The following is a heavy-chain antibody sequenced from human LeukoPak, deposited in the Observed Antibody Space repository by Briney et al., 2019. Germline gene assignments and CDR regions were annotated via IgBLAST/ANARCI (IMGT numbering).Heavy chain of an antibody. V-gene: IGHV4-4*07. CDR1: GGSFSSYY. Sequence: PSETLSLTRTVSGGSFSSYYWNWIRQPAGKGLEWIGRIYTSGSTNYNPSLKSRVTMSVDTSKNQFSLKLNSVTAADTAVYYCARAGDSTSPLDYWGQGTLVTVSS. J-gene: IGHJ4*02. CDR3: ARAGDSTSPLDY. D-gene: IGHD6-13*01. CDR2: IYTSGST.